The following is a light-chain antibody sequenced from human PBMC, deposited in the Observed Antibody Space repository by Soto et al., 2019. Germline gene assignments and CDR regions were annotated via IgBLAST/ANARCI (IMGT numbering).Light chain of an antibody. Sequence: VLTQSPGTLSLSPGERTTLSCRASQTVRNNYLAWYQHKPGQAPRLLIYYTSNRATGIPARFSASGSGTDFTLTISRLELEEVAFYYWQQYGRPFSQGTKVDNK. CDR1: QTVRNNY. J-gene: IGKJ1*01. V-gene: IGKV3-20*01. CDR3: QQYGRP. CDR2: YTS.